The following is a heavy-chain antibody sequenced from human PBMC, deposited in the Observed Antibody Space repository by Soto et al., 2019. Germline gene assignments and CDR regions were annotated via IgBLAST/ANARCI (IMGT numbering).Heavy chain of an antibody. Sequence: SETLSLTCTVSGCSISSYYWSWIRQPPGKGLEWIGYIYYSGSTNYNPSLKSRVTISVDTSKNQFSLKLSSVTAADTAVYYCARGVRFLDPYYYYYYMDVWGKGTTVTVSS. V-gene: IGHV4-59*01. D-gene: IGHD3-3*01. CDR1: GCSISSYY. CDR2: IYYSGST. J-gene: IGHJ6*03. CDR3: ARGVRFLDPYYYYYYMDV.